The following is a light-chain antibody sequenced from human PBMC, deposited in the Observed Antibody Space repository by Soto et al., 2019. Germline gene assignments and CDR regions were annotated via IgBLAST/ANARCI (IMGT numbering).Light chain of an antibody. CDR1: QSVSSY. CDR2: DAS. CDR3: QQRSNWPLT. J-gene: IGKJ4*01. Sequence: EIVLTQSPATLSLSPGERATLSCRASQSVSSYLAWYQQKPGQAPRLLIYDASNRSTGIPARFSGSGSGTDVTLTISRLEPEDLAVYYCQQRSNWPLTFGGGTKVDIK. V-gene: IGKV3-11*01.